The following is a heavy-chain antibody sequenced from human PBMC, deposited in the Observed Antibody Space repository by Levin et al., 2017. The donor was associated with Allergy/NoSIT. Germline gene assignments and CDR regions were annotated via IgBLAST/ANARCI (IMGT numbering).Heavy chain of an antibody. V-gene: IGHV4-34*01. CDR3: ARAKYYGSGRREGPISDY. CDR2: INHSGST. CDR1: GGSFSGYY. Sequence: SETLSLTCAVYGGSFSGYYWSWIRQPPGKGLEWIGEINHSGSTNYNPSLKSRVTISVDTSKNQFSLKLSSVTAADTAVYYCARAKYYGSGRREGPISDYWGQGTLVTVSS. D-gene: IGHD3-10*01. J-gene: IGHJ4*02.